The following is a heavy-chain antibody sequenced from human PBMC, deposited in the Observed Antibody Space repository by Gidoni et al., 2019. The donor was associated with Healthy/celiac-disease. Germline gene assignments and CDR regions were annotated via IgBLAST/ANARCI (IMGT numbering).Heavy chain of an antibody. CDR1: GFTFSSYE. CDR3: ASDLSDTAQH. Sequence: EVQLVESGGGLVQPGGSLRLSCSASGFTFSSYEMNWVRQAPGKGLEWVSYISSSGSTIDYADSVKGRFTISRDNAKNSLYLQMNSLRAEDTAVYYCASDLSDTAQHWGQGTLVTVSS. V-gene: IGHV3-48*03. J-gene: IGHJ1*01. D-gene: IGHD3-3*02. CDR2: ISSSGSTI.